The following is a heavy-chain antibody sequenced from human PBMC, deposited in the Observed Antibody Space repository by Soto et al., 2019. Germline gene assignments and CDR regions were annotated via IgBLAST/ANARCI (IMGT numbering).Heavy chain of an antibody. CDR1: GFTFTSSA. CDR2: IVVGSGNT. V-gene: IGHV1-58*02. J-gene: IGHJ6*03. D-gene: IGHD2-15*01. Sequence: GASVKVSCKASGFTFTSSAMQWVRQARGQRLEWIGWIVVGSGNTNYAQKFQERVTITRDMSTSTAYMELSSLRSEDTAVYYCAADANPMRDYYYYYYMDVWGKGTTVTVSS. CDR3: AADANPMRDYYYYYYMDV.